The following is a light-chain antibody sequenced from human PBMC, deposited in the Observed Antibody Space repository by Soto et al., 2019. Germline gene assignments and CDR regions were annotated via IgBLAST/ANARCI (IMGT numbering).Light chain of an antibody. CDR1: SSDVGGYNY. V-gene: IGLV2-14*01. J-gene: IGLJ1*01. CDR3: SSYTTTNTYV. CDR2: EVS. Sequence: QSVLTQPASVSGSPGQSITISCTGTSSDVGGYNYVSWSQQHPGKAPKLMIYEVSNRPSGVSNRFAGSKSGNTASLTISGLQAEDEADYYRSSYTTTNTYVFGTGTKLTVL.